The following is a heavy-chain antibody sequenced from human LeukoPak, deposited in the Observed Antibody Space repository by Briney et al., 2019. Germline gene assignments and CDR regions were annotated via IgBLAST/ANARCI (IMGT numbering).Heavy chain of an antibody. D-gene: IGHD6-13*01. V-gene: IGHV3-74*01. CDR1: GFTFSSYW. J-gene: IGHJ4*02. Sequence: GGSLRLSCAASGFTFSSYWMHWVRQAPGKGLVWVSRINSDGSSTSYADSVKGRFTISRDNAKNTLYLQMNGLRAEDTAVYYCARVRRSIAAAGTPEWGQGTLVTVSS. CDR3: ARVRRSIAAAGTPE. CDR2: INSDGSST.